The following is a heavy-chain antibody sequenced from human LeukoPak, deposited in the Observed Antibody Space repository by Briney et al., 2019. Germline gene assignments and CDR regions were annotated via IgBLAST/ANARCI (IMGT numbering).Heavy chain of an antibody. CDR1: GGSSSSYY. CDR3: ARPGQSSWWVYFNY. V-gene: IGHV4-4*09. D-gene: IGHD2-15*01. Sequence: KPSETLSLTCTVSGGSSSSYYWTWIRQPPGKGLGWIGCVHTSGSTDYNPSLKNRVTMSVDVSKNQFSLRLSSVTAADTAVYYCARPGQSSWWVYFNYWGQGIPVTVSS. CDR2: VHTSGST. J-gene: IGHJ4*02.